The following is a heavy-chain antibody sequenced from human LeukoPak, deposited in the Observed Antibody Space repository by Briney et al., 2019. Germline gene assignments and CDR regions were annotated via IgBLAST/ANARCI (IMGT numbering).Heavy chain of an antibody. Sequence: GGSLRLSCAASGFTFRSFSMNWVRQAPGKGLEWISYITSTSGSTYYTDSVKGRFTISRDNAKNSLYLQMDSLRDEDTAVYYCARVIGSYGDSAYWGQGTLVTVSS. CDR2: ITSTSGST. D-gene: IGHD4-17*01. CDR1: GFTFRSFS. J-gene: IGHJ4*02. CDR3: ARVIGSYGDSAY. V-gene: IGHV3-48*02.